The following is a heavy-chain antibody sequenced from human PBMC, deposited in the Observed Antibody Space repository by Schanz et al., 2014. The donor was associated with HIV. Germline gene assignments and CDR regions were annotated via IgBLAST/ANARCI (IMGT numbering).Heavy chain of an antibody. CDR2: IHGGGGMP. Sequence: EVQLLESGGGVVQPGGSLRLSCAASGFTFSTYAMTWVRQTPGKGLEWVASIHGGGGMPFYADFVKGRFTISRDNSKNTLYLQMNSLRAEDTAVYYCAKGGRDILSYYGMDVWGQGTTVTVSS. CDR3: AKGGRDILSYYGMDV. V-gene: IGHV3-23*01. J-gene: IGHJ6*02. CDR1: GFTFSTYA. D-gene: IGHD2-15*01.